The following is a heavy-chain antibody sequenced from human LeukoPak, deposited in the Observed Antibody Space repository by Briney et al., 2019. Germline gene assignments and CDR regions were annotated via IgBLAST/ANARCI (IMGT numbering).Heavy chain of an antibody. D-gene: IGHD3-9*01. Sequence: PSETLSLTCTVSGGSISSSSYYWGWIRQPPGEGLEWIRSIYYSGITYYNPSLKSRVTISVDTSKNQFSLKLSSVTAADTAVYYCARLVYYGILTGYYNRYYFDYWGQGTLVTVSS. J-gene: IGHJ4*02. V-gene: IGHV4-39*01. CDR3: ARLVYYGILTGYYNRYYFDY. CDR2: IYYSGIT. CDR1: GGSISSSSYY.